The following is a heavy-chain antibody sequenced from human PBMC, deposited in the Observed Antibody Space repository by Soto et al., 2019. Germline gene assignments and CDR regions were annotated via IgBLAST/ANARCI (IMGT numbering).Heavy chain of an antibody. J-gene: IGHJ4*02. CDR1: GFTFSSYA. D-gene: IGHD3-22*01. V-gene: IGHV3-48*03. CDR2: ISSSGSTI. CDR3: ARSRGPYYYDSSGYFDY. Sequence: GGSLRLSCAASGFTFSSYAMSWVRQAPGKGLEWVSYISSSGSTIYYADSVKGRFTISRDNAKNSLYLQMNSLRAEDTAVYYCARSRGPYYYDSSGYFDYWGQGTLVTVSS.